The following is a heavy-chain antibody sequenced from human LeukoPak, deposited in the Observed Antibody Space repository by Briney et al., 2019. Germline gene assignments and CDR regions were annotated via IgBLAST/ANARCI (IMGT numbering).Heavy chain of an antibody. CDR2: INHSGST. CDR1: GGSFSGYY. D-gene: IGHD6-6*01. J-gene: IGHJ4*02. Sequence: PSETLSLTCAVYGGSFSGYYWSWIRQPPGKGLEWIGEINHSGSTNYNPSLKSRVTISVDTSKNQFSLKLNSVTAADTAVYYCARFGTSSSRFFDQWGQGILVTVSS. V-gene: IGHV4-34*01. CDR3: ARFGTSSSRFFDQ.